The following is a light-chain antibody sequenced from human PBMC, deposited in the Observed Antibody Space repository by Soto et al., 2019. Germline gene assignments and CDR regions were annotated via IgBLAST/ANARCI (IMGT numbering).Light chain of an antibody. J-gene: IGKJ2*01. CDR2: AAS. CDR1: QDISNF. Sequence: DIQMTQSPSSLSASVGDRVTIPCRASQDISNFLAWFQQKPGKVPKSLIFAASRLQSGVPSKFSGSGSGTNFTLTISSLEPEDFATYHCQQYYSYPITFGQGTKLEIK. CDR3: QQYYSYPIT. V-gene: IGKV1-16*02.